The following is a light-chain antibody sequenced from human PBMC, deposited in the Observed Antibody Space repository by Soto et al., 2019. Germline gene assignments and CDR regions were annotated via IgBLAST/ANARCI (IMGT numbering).Light chain of an antibody. CDR1: QGISSY. Sequence: AIRMTQSPSSFSASTGDRVTITCRASQGISSYLAWYQEKPGKAPKLLIYAASTLQSGVPSRFSGSVSGTDFTLTIICLQSEDFATYYCHPYYGYSPWTCGLGTKVEIK. V-gene: IGKV1-8*01. CDR3: HPYYGYSPWT. J-gene: IGKJ1*01. CDR2: AAS.